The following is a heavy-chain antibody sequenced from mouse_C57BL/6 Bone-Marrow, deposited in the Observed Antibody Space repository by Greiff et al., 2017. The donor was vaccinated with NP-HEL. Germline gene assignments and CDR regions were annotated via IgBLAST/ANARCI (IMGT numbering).Heavy chain of an antibody. D-gene: IGHD2-1*01. CDR1: GYAFSSSW. CDR3: ARGGNYDPYFDY. Sequence: VQLQQSGPELVKPGASVKISCKASGYAFSSSWMNWVKQRPGKGLEWIGRLYPGDGDTNYNGKFKGKATLTADKSSSTAYMQLSSLTSEDSAVYFCARGGNYDPYFDYWGQGTTLTVSS. V-gene: IGHV1-82*01. J-gene: IGHJ2*01. CDR2: LYPGDGDT.